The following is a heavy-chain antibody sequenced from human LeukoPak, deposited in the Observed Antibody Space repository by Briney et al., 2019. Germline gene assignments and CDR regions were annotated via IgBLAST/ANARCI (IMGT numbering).Heavy chain of an antibody. V-gene: IGHV4-4*02. CDR2: IFHTGTT. Sequence: SETLSLTCAVPGGSISSSNWWSWVRQPPGKGLEWIGRIFHTGTTDYKTSLKGRVTISVDKSKNQFSLKLTSVTAADTAVYYCARHVTFMSRITIVRGRKDVGFDYWGQGTLVTVSS. J-gene: IGHJ4*02. D-gene: IGHD3-10*01. CDR3: ARHVTFMSRITIVRGRKDVGFDY. CDR1: GGSISSSNW.